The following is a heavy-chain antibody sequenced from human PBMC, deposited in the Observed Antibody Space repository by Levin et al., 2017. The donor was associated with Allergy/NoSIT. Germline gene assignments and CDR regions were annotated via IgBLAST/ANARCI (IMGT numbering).Heavy chain of an antibody. CDR1: GYTFTGYY. J-gene: IGHJ4*02. CDR2: INPNSGGT. V-gene: IGHV1-2*02. CDR3: ARDFIPGYSSGWYERDY. Sequence: GESLKISCKASGYTFTGYYMHWVRQAPGQGLEWMGWINPNSGGTNYAQKFQGRVTMTRDTSISTAYMELSRLRSDDTAVYYCARDFIPGYSSGWYERDYWGQGTLVTVSS. D-gene: IGHD6-19*01.